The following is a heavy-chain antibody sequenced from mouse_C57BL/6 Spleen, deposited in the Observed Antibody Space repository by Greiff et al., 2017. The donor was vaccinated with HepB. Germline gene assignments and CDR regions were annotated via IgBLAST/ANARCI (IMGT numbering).Heavy chain of an antibody. CDR2: ISSGGSYT. CDR3: ARREEGYYAMDY. V-gene: IGHV5-6*01. CDR1: GFTFSSYG. J-gene: IGHJ4*01. Sequence: EVQWVESGGDLVKPGGSLKLSCAASGFTFSSYGMSWVRQTPDKRLEWVATISSGGSYTYYPDSVKGRFTISRDNAKNTLYLQMSSLKSEDTAMYYCARREEGYYAMDYWGQGTSVTVSS.